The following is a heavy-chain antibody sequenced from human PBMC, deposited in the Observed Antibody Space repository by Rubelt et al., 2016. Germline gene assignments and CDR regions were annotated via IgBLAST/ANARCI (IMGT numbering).Heavy chain of an antibody. CDR3: ARRAKIGAGWFDP. J-gene: IGHJ5*02. D-gene: IGHD3-22*01. V-gene: IGHV4-39*01. Sequence: QLQLQESGPGLVKPSETLSLTCTVSGGSISTDTYYWAWIRQPPGKGLEWIATIFYSGSTFYNPSLKSRLTISVDTSKNQFSLKVSAVTAADTAIDYCARRAKIGAGWFDPWGQGTLVTVSS. CDR1: GGSISTDTYY. CDR2: IFYSGST.